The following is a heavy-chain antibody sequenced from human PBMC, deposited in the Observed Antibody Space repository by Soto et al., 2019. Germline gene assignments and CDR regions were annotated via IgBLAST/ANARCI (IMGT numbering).Heavy chain of an antibody. D-gene: IGHD3-16*02. V-gene: IGHV1-8*01. CDR2: MNPNSGNT. Sequence: ASVKVSCKASGYTFTSYDINWVRQATGQGLEWMGWMNPNSGNTGYAQKFQGRVTMTRNTSISTAYMELSRLRSDDTAVYYCARATCHYVWGSYRYTYYYYGMDVWGQGPTVTVSS. J-gene: IGHJ6*02. CDR3: ARATCHYVWGSYRYTYYYYGMDV. CDR1: GYTFTSYD.